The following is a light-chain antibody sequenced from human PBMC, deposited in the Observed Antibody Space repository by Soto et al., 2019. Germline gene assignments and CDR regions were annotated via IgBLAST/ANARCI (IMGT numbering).Light chain of an antibody. Sequence: AIQLTQSPSSLSASVGDRVTITCRASQGISSALAWYQQKSGKAPKLLIYDAFRLESGVPSKYSGSGSGTDFTLTISSLQPEDFATYYCQQFYTYPLTFGQGTQLEIK. J-gene: IGKJ2*01. V-gene: IGKV1-13*02. CDR3: QQFYTYPLT. CDR1: QGISSA. CDR2: DAF.